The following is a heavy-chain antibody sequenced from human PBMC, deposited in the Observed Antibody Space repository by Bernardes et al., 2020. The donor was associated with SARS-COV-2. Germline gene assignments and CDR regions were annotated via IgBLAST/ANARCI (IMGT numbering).Heavy chain of an antibody. CDR1: GFTFSNYE. V-gene: IGHV3-48*03. Sequence: AGSLRLSCAVSGFTFSNYEMNWVRQAPGQGLEWVSYVSSGSTTKKYADSAKGRFTISRDNAKNSLYLQMNRLRAEDTAVYYCARVPPNFYYSGMDVWGQGTTVTVSS. CDR2: VSSGSTTK. J-gene: IGHJ6*02. CDR3: ARVPPNFYYSGMDV.